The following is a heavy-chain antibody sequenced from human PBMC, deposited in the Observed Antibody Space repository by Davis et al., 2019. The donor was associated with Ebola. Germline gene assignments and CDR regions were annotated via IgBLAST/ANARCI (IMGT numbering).Heavy chain of an antibody. CDR3: ARGPSRGGSSNWFDP. CDR1: AFTSSLFA. J-gene: IGHJ5*02. Sequence: PGGSLRLSCAASAFTSSLFAMHCVRHVPGKGLEWVAVVSYDGRHKDHADSVKGRFTISRDKSKNTLNLQMNSLRAEDTAVYYSARGPSRGGSSNWFDPWGQGTMVTVSS. D-gene: IGHD2-15*01. V-gene: IGHV3-30*04. CDR2: VSYDGRHK.